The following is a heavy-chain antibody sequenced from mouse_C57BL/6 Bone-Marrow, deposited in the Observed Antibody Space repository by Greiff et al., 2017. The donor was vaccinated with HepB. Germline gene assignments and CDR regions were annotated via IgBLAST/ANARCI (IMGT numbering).Heavy chain of an antibody. Sequence: VQLQQSGPELVKPGASVKISCKASGYAFSSSWMNWVKQRPGKGLEWIGRIYPGDGDTNYNGKFKGKATLTADKSSSTAYMQLSSLTSEDSAVYFCAREGLRSWFAYWGQGTLVTVSA. CDR3: AREGLRSWFAY. V-gene: IGHV1-82*01. CDR2: IYPGDGDT. D-gene: IGHD2-2*01. CDR1: GYAFSSSW. J-gene: IGHJ3*01.